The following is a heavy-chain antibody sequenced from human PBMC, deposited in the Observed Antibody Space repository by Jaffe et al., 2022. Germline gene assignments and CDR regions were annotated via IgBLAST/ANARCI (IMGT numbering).Heavy chain of an antibody. J-gene: IGHJ3*02. CDR1: GFMFSGYA. CDR2: ITYDESIE. D-gene: IGHD3-16*02. Sequence: QVQLVESGGGVVQPGGSLRLSCAASGFMFSGYAMQWVRQAPGRGLEWVSFITYDESIERYADSVKGRFTISRDNSKNTLYLQMNSLRVEDTGFYYCAVVGFIVTPGFDIWGQGTMVTVSS. V-gene: IGHV3-30*02. CDR3: AVVGFIVTPGFDI.